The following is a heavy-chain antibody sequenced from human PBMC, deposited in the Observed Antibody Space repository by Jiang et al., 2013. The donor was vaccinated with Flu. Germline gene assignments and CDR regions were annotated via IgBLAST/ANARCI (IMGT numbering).Heavy chain of an antibody. CDR1: GGSISSYY. V-gene: IGHV4-59*01. CDR2: IYYSGST. J-gene: IGHJ3*02. Sequence: LLKPSETLSLTCTVSGGSISSYYWSWIRQPPGKGLEWIGYIYYSGSTNYNPSLKSRVTISVDTSKNQFSLKLSSVTAADTAVHYCARESSGYYYDQGAFDIWGQGTMVTVSS. D-gene: IGHD3-22*01. CDR3: ARESSGYYYDQGAFDI.